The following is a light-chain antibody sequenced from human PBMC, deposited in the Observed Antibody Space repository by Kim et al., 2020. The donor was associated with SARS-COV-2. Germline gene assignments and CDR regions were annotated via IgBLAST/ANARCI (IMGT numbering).Light chain of an antibody. CDR2: QDS. J-gene: IGLJ2*01. CDR3: QAWDSSTVV. V-gene: IGLV3-1*01. CDR1: KLGDKY. Sequence: VDPGQTASITCSGDKLGDKYACWYQQKPGQSPVLVIYQDSKRPSGIPERFSGSNSGNTATLTISGTQAMDEADYYCQAWDSSTVVFGGGTQLTVL.